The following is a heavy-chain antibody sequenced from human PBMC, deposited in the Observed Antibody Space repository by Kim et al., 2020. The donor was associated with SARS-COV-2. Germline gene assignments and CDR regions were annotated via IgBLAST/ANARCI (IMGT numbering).Heavy chain of an antibody. J-gene: IGHJ5*01. CDR3: ARGLGGYYYGSGRYGAWF. V-gene: IGHV4-34*01. CDR2: INHSGST. CDR1: GGSFSGYY. D-gene: IGHD3-10*01. Sequence: SETLSLTCAVYGGSFSGYYWTWIRQPPGKGLEWIGEINHSGSTNYNPSLKSRVTVSVDTSKNQFSLKLSSVTAADTAVYYCARGLGGYYYGSGRYGAWF.